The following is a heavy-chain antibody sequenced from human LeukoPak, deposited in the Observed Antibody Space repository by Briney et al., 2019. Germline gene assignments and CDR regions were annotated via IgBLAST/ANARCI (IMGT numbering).Heavy chain of an antibody. J-gene: IGHJ6*03. CDR1: GFTFSSYA. V-gene: IGHV3-30*04. Sequence: GGSLRLSCAASGFTFSSYAMHWVRQAPGKGLEWVAVISYDGSNKYYADSVKGRFTISRDNSKNTLYLQMNSLRAEDTAVYYCARDHRHYDFWSGYYSYYYYYYMDVWGKGTTATVSS. D-gene: IGHD3-3*01. CDR2: ISYDGSNK. CDR3: ARDHRHYDFWSGYYSYYYYYYMDV.